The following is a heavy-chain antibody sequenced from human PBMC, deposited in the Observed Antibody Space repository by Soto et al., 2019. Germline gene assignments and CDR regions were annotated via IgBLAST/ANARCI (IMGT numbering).Heavy chain of an antibody. CDR3: AKAIAVAGYYFDY. J-gene: IGHJ4*02. D-gene: IGHD6-19*01. CDR1: GFTFSSYA. Sequence: RLSCAASGFTFSSYAMSWVRQAPGKGLEWASAISGSGGSTYYADSVKGRFTISRDNSKNTLYLQMNSLRAEDTAVYYCAKAIAVAGYYFDYWGQGTLVTVSS. V-gene: IGHV3-23*01. CDR2: ISGSGGST.